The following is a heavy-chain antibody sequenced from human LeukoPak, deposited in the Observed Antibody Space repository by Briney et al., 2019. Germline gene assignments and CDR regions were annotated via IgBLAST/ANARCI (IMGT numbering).Heavy chain of an antibody. CDR3: ARGAVAGPGGDYFDY. CDR2: INHSGST. Sequence: SETLSLTCAVYGGSFSGYYWSWIRQPPGKGLEWIGEINHSGSTNYNPSLKSRVTISVDTSKNQFSLKLSSVTAADTAVYYCARGAVAGPGGDYFDYWGQGTLVTVSS. CDR1: GGSFSGYY. J-gene: IGHJ4*02. V-gene: IGHV4-34*01. D-gene: IGHD6-19*01.